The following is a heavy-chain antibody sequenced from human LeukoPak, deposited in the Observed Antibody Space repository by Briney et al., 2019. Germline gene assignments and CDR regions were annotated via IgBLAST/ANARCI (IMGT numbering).Heavy chain of an antibody. CDR2: IYYGGST. Sequence: SETLSLTCTVSGGSISSYYWSWIRQPPGKGLEWIGYIYYGGSTNYNPSLKSRVTISVDTSKNQFSLKLSSVTAADTAVYYCAREIGSGWYNWFDPWGQGTLVTVSS. V-gene: IGHV4-59*01. D-gene: IGHD6-19*01. CDR3: AREIGSGWYNWFDP. J-gene: IGHJ5*02. CDR1: GGSISSYY.